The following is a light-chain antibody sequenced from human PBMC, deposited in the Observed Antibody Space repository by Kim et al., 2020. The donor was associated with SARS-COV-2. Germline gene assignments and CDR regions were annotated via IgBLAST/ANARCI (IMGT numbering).Light chain of an antibody. CDR2: LGS. Sequence: DIVMTQSPLSLLVTPGEPASISCRSSQSLLYSNGYNYLDWYVQKPGQSPQLLIYLGSNRASGVPDRFSGSGSGTDFTLRISRVEAEDVGVYYCMQSLQTLLTFGGGTKVDIK. CDR1: QSLLYSNGYNY. J-gene: IGKJ4*01. V-gene: IGKV2-28*01. CDR3: MQSLQTLLT.